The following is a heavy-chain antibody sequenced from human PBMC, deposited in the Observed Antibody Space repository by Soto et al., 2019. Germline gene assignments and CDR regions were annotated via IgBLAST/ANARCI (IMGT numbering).Heavy chain of an antibody. CDR3: AAGIAAAGLDAFDI. V-gene: IGHV1-58*02. D-gene: IGHD6-13*01. Sequence: SVKVSCKASGFTFTSSAMQWVRQARGQRLEWIGWIVVGSGNTNYAQKFQERVTITRDMSTSTAYMELSSLRSEDTAVYYCAAGIAAAGLDAFDIWGQGTMVTVSS. CDR2: IVVGSGNT. CDR1: GFTFTSSA. J-gene: IGHJ3*02.